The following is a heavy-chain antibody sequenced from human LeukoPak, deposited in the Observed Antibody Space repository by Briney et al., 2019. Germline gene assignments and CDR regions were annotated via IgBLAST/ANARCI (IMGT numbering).Heavy chain of an antibody. CDR1: GSSFSSYW. Sequence: GGSLRLSCAASGSSFSSYWMNWVRQAPGKGLEWVANIKQDGSEEYYVDSLKGRFTISRDNAKNSLYLQMNNLRADDTAVYYCARGHYSPWDHCFDYWGQGSLVTVSS. V-gene: IGHV3-7*01. J-gene: IGHJ4*02. CDR3: ARGHYSPWDHCFDY. CDR2: IKQDGSEE. D-gene: IGHD5-18*01.